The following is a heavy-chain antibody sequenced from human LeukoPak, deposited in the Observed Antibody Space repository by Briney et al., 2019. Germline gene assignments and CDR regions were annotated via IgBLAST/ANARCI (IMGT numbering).Heavy chain of an antibody. CDR3: ARAHQGSGSPSTGFDY. D-gene: IGHD3-10*01. Sequence: GASVKVSCKASGYTFTSYDINWVRQATGQGLEWMGWMNPNSGNTGYAQKFQGRVTMTRNTSISTAYMELSSPRSEDTAVYYCARAHQGSGSPSTGFDYWGQGTLVTVSS. J-gene: IGHJ4*02. V-gene: IGHV1-8*01. CDR2: MNPNSGNT. CDR1: GYTFTSYD.